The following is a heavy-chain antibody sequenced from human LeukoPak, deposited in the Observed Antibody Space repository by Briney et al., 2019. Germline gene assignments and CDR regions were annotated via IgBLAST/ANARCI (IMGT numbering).Heavy chain of an antibody. CDR3: ARDRVVVAATECLDP. Sequence: ASVKVSCKAFGYTFTSNYMHWVRQAPGQGPEWMGWINPNSGGTNYAQKFQGRVTMTRDTSISTAYMELSRLRSDDTAVYYCARDRVVVAATECLDPWGQGTLVTVSS. J-gene: IGHJ5*02. D-gene: IGHD2-15*01. V-gene: IGHV1-2*02. CDR1: GYTFTSNY. CDR2: INPNSGGT.